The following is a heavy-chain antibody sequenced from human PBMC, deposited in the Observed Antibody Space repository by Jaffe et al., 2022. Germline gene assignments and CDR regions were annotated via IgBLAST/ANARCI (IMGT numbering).Heavy chain of an antibody. J-gene: IGHJ2*01. CDR1: GFTFSSYG. CDR3: AKDYGGNDWYFDL. Sequence: QVQLVESGGGVVQPGGSLRLSCAASGFTFSSYGMHWVRQAPGKGLEWVAFIRYDGSNKYYADSVKGRFTISRDNSKNTLYLQMNSLRAEDTAVYYCAKDYGGNDWYFDLWGRGTLVTVSS. CDR2: IRYDGSNK. D-gene: IGHD4-17*01. V-gene: IGHV3-30*02.